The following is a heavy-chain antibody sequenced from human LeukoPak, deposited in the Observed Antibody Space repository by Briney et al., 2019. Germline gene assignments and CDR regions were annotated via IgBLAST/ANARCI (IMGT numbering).Heavy chain of an antibody. CDR1: GYSFTTYW. J-gene: IGHJ4*02. D-gene: IGHD4-17*01. Sequence: GESLKISCKGSGYSFTTYWIGWVRQMPGKGLEWMGIIYPGDSDTRYSPSLQGQVTISVDKSISTAYLQWSSLKASDTAMYFCARQTVTTPFDYWGQGTLVTVSS. CDR3: ARQTVTTPFDY. CDR2: IYPGDSDT. V-gene: IGHV5-51*01.